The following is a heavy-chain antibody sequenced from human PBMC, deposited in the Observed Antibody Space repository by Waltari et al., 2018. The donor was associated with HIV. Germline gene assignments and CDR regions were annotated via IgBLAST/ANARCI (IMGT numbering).Heavy chain of an antibody. CDR2: IRPDGEET. CDR1: GFSFSTHY. Sequence: QLVDSGGGLVQPGGSLRLSCEASGFSFSTHYMTWVRQAPGKGLESVSQIRPDGEETYYADSVEGRFTISRDNAKRSLYLQMSSLIAEDTAVYYCTKEEFWRFDLWGQGTLVTVSS. CDR3: TKEEFWRFDL. D-gene: IGHD3-10*01. J-gene: IGHJ5*02. V-gene: IGHV3-7*03.